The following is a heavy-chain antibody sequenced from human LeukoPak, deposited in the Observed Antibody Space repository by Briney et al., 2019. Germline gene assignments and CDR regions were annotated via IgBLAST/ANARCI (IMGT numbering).Heavy chain of an antibody. CDR3: ARNRDGYNSFDY. CDR1: GGSISSGDYY. Sequence: PSQTLSLTCTVSGGSISSGDYYWRWIRHPPGKGLEWIGYIYYSGSTNYNPSLKSRVTISVDTSKNQFSLKLSSVTAADTAVYYCARNRDGYNSFDYWGQGTLVTVSS. V-gene: IGHV4-61*08. CDR2: IYYSGST. J-gene: IGHJ4*02. D-gene: IGHD5-24*01.